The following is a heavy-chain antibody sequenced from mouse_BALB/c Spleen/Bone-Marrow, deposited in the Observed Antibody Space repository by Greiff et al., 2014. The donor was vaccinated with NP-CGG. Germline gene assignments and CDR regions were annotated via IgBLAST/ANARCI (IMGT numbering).Heavy chain of an antibody. J-gene: IGHJ4*01. CDR1: GFTFSGFY. CDR3: ARDRGVRGYAMDY. V-gene: IGHV5-4*02. D-gene: IGHD2-14*01. CDR2: ISYGGSYI. Sequence: EVKLMESGGGLVKPGGSPKLSCAASGFTFSGFYMYWVRQTPEKRLEWVATISYGGSYIYYPDSVKGRFTISRDDAKNNLYLQMSSLKPEDTAMYCCARDRGVRGYAMDYWGQGTSVTVSS.